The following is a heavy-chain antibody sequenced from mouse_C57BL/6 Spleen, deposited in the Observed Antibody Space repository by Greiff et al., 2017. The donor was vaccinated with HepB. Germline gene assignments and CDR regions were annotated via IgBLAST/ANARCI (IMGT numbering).Heavy chain of an antibody. CDR2: IYPRSGNT. CDR1: GYTFTSYG. CDR3: ARCSHTGTYFDY. D-gene: IGHD4-1*01. V-gene: IGHV1-81*01. J-gene: IGHJ2*01. Sequence: VQLQQSGAELARPGASVKLSCKASGYTFTSYGISWVKQRTGQGLEWIGEIYPRSGNTYYNEKFKGKATLTADKSSSTAYMELRILTSEDSAVYFCARCSHTGTYFDYWGQGTTLTVSS.